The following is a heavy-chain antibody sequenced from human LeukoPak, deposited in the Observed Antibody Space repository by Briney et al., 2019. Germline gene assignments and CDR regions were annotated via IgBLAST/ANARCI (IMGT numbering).Heavy chain of an antibody. V-gene: IGHV1-69*04. Sequence: SVKVSCKASGGTFSSYAISWVRQAPGQGLEWMGRIIPILGIANYAQKFQGRVTITADKSTSTAYMELSSLRSEDTAVYYCARGHVDTAMVAGVYYYYGMDVWGKGTTVTVSS. J-gene: IGHJ6*04. CDR3: ARGHVDTAMVAGVYYYYGMDV. CDR1: GGTFSSYA. D-gene: IGHD5-18*01. CDR2: IIPILGIA.